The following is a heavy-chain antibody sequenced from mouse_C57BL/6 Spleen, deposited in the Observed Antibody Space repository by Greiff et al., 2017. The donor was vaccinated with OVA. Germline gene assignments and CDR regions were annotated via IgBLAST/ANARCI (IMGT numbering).Heavy chain of an antibody. CDR3: ARSRVFDY. CDR2: IYPGSGNT. V-gene: IGHV1-76*01. J-gene: IGHJ2*01. CDR1: GYTFTDYY. Sequence: VQLQQSGAELVRPGASVKLSCKASGYTFTDYYINWVKQRPGQGLEWIARIYPGSGNTYYNEKFKGKATLTAEKSSSTAYMQLSSLTSEDSAVYFCARSRVFDYWGQGTTLTVSS.